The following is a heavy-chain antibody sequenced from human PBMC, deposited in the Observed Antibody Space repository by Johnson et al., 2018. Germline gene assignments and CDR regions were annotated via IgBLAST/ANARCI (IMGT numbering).Heavy chain of an antibody. D-gene: IGHD3-22*01. CDR3: AREGPVDSSGYYFSAEYFQH. Sequence: QVQLQQWGAGLLKPSETLSLTCAVYGGSFSGYYWSWIRQPPGKGLEWIGEINHSGSTNYNPSLKSRVTISVDTSKNPFSLELSSVTAADTAVYYCAREGPVDSSGYYFSAEYFQHWGQGTLVTVSS. CDR2: INHSGST. J-gene: IGHJ1*01. V-gene: IGHV4-34*01. CDR1: GGSFSGYY.